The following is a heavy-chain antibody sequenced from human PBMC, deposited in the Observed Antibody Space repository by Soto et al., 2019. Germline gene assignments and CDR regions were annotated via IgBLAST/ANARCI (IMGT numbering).Heavy chain of an antibody. Sequence: SVKVSCKASGYTFTGYYMHWVRQAPGQGLEWMGWINPNSGGTNYAQKFQGWVTMTRDTSISTAYMELSRLRSDDTAVYYCARGSLAGTTSDSGLDLWGRGTLVTVSS. V-gene: IGHV1-2*04. CDR3: ARGSLAGTTSDSGLDL. CDR1: GYTFTGYY. J-gene: IGHJ2*01. CDR2: INPNSGGT. D-gene: IGHD1-1*01.